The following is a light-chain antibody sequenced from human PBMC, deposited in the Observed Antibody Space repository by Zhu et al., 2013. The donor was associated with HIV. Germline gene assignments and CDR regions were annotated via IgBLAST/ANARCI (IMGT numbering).Light chain of an antibody. V-gene: IGLV3-21*02. CDR1: TIGRKN. J-gene: IGLJ2*01. CDR3: QSYNTNNQII. CDR2: DDS. Sequence: SFVLTQPPSVSLAPGETAIITCGADTIGRKNVHWYQQKSGQAPVLVVHDDSLRPSGIPNRFSGSIDRSSNSASLTISGLRTEDEADYYCQSYNTNNQIIFAGGTKLTVL.